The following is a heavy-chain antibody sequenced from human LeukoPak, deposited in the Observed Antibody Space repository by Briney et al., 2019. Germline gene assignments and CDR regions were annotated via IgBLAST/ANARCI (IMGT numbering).Heavy chain of an antibody. D-gene: IGHD1-26*01. CDR2: IRNKANSYTT. Sequence: GGSLRLSCAASGFTFSRYSMNWGRQAPGKGLEWVGRIRNKANSYTTEYAASVQGRFTVSRDDSKNSLYLQMNSMKTEDTAVYYCTRLVGANDWGQGTLVTVSS. V-gene: IGHV3-72*01. CDR1: GFTFSRYS. CDR3: TRLVGAND. J-gene: IGHJ4*02.